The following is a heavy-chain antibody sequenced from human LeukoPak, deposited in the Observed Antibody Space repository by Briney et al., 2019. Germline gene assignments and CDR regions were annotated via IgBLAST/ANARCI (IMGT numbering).Heavy chain of an antibody. J-gene: IGHJ4*02. D-gene: IGHD1-1*01. V-gene: IGHV3-21*01. CDR1: GFTFSNYN. Sequence: GGSLRLSCAASGFTFSNYNMNWVRQAPGKGLEWVSSISSSSTYIYYADSVKGRFTISRDNAKNLLSLQMDSLRVEDTAIYYCARDPRTVQIWGQGTLVTVSS. CDR2: ISSSSTYI. CDR3: ARDPRTVQI.